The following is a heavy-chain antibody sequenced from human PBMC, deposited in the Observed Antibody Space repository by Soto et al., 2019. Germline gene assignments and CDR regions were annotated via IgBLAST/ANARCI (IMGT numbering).Heavy chain of an antibody. J-gene: IGHJ4*02. CDR2: IFESGAT. CDR1: GGSISSSSW. D-gene: IGHD1-7*01. Sequence: QVQLQESGPGLVKPSGTLSLTCAVSGGSISSSSWWTWVRQSPGKGLEWIGEIFESGATNYNPSLKSRRTMSVDKSKNQFSLTLSPLTAADTAVYFCTTSHAGELNNWGQGTLVTVSS. CDR3: TTSHAGELNN. V-gene: IGHV4-4*02.